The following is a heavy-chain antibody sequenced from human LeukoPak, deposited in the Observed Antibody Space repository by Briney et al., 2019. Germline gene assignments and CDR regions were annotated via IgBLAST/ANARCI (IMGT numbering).Heavy chain of an antibody. Sequence: GGSVRLSCAASGFTFSSYGMHWVRQAPGKGLEWVAVISYDGSNKYYADSVKGRFTISRDNSKNMLYLQMNSLRAEDTAVYYCAKEVVAGYYYDSSGLDYWGQGTLVTVSS. CDR2: ISYDGSNK. D-gene: IGHD3-22*01. V-gene: IGHV3-30*18. CDR1: GFTFSSYG. J-gene: IGHJ4*02. CDR3: AKEVVAGYYYDSSGLDY.